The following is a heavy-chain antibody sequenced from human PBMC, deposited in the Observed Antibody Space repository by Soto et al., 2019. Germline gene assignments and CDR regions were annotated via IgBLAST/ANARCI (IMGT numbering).Heavy chain of an antibody. CDR1: GGSISSYY. CDR2: IYYSGST. D-gene: IGHD4-4*01. J-gene: IGHJ6*03. CDR3: ARHLPYINYGGGSDHYYYMDV. V-gene: IGHV4-59*08. Sequence: NPSETLSLTCTVSGGSISSYYWSWIRQPPGKGLEWIGYIYYSGSTNYNPSLKSRVTISVDTSKNQFSLKLSSVTAADTAVYYCARHLPYINYGGGSDHYYYMDVWGKGTTVTVSS.